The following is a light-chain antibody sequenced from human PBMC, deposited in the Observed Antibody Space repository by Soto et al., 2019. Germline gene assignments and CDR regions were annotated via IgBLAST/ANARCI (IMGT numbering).Light chain of an antibody. CDR3: CSYAGSYTFV. CDR2: DVG. J-gene: IGLJ3*02. CDR1: SSDVGGYNY. Sequence: QSALTQPRSVSGSPGQSVTISCIGTSSDVGGYNYVSWYQQHPGKAPKLMIYDVGKRPSGVPDRFSGSKSGNTASLTISGLQAEDEADYYCCSYAGSYTFVFGGGTKLTVL. V-gene: IGLV2-11*01.